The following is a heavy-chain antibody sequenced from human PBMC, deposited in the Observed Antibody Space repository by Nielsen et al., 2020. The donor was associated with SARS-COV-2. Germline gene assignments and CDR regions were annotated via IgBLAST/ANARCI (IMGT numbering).Heavy chain of an antibody. CDR1: GGSISSHY. CDR3: ATHTGSYSYYGADV. J-gene: IGHJ6*02. V-gene: IGHV4-59*11. CDR2: NYYSGSA. Sequence: SETLSLTCTVSGGSISSHYWTWIRQFPGKGMEWIGYNYYSGSANYNPSPKSRVTISIDTSNNKFSLNLTSMTAADTAVYYCATHTGSYSYYGADVWGQGITVIVSS. D-gene: IGHD1-26*01.